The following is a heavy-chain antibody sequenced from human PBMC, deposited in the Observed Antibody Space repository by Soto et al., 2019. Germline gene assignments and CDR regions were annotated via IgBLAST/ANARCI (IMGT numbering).Heavy chain of an antibody. CDR1: GFTFSSYS. D-gene: IGHD5-12*01. J-gene: IGHJ6*03. CDR3: ASLDIVATISYYMDV. V-gene: IGHV3-48*01. Sequence: EVQLVDSGGGLVQPGGSLRLSCAACGFTFSSYSMNWVRQAPGKGLEWVSYISSSSSTIYYADSVKGRFTISRDNAKNSLYLQMNSLRAEDTAVYYCASLDIVATISYYMDVWGKGTTVTVSS. CDR2: ISSSSSTI.